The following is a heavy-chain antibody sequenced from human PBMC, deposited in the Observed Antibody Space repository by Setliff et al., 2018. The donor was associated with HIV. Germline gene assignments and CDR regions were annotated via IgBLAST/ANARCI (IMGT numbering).Heavy chain of an antibody. CDR1: GDSIRGYY. J-gene: IGHJ5*02. CDR2: VFYTGFA. V-gene: IGHV4-59*08. CDR3: ARRRCSAASCPDNSWNWLDP. D-gene: IGHD2-15*01. Sequence: PSETLSLTCTVSGDSIRGYYWSWIRQPPGKGLEWMGYVFYTGFAAYNPSLKSRLTISVDTSKSQFSLKLRSVTAADTAMYYCARRRCSAASCPDNSWNWLDPWGQGTLVTVSS.